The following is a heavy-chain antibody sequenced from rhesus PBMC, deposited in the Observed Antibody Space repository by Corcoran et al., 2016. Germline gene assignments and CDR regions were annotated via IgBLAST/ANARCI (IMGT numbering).Heavy chain of an antibody. V-gene: IGHV3-119*01. CDR3: AGFDV. Sequence: EVHMAESGGGLVRPGGSVRRCCEGAGFVCNVWGLYWVRQAPREVLGWCPRIIEDGETISYAEPVKGRFTISRENAKNSLFLEKNSLRPEDTAVYYCAGFDVWGPGVLVTVSS. CDR1: GFVCNVWG. J-gene: IGHJ5-1*01. CDR2: IIEDGETI.